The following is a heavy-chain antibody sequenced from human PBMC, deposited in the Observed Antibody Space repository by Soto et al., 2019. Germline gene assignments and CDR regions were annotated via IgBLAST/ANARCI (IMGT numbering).Heavy chain of an antibody. D-gene: IGHD3-3*01. CDR1: GFTFTSSA. V-gene: IGHV1-58*02. Sequence: SVKVSCNASGFTFTSSAMQWVRQARGQRLEWIGWIVVGSGNTNYAQKFQERVTITRDMSTSTAYMELSSLRSEDTAVYYCAAVDYDFWSGYYIGPVGDAFDIWGQGTMVTVS. CDR3: AAVDYDFWSGYYIGPVGDAFDI. CDR2: IVVGSGNT. J-gene: IGHJ3*02.